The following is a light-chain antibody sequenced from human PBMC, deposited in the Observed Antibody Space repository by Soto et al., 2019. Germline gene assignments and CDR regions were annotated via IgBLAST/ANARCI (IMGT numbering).Light chain of an antibody. CDR1: KNDIGVYDF. V-gene: IGLV2-8*01. J-gene: IGLJ2*01. Sequence: QSALTQPPSASGSPGQSVTISCTGTKNDIGVYDFVSWYQHHPGKAPRLIIYEVVQRPSGVPDRFSGSKSGNTASLTISELQAEDEADYYCSSYAGNNNLVFGGGTKLTVL. CDR3: SSYAGNNNLV. CDR2: EVV.